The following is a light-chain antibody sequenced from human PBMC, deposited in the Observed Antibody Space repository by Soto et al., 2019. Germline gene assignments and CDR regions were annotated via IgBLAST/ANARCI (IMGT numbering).Light chain of an antibody. CDR3: QQLSRYPLT. Sequence: DSQMTQSPSTLSTSVGDRVTMSCRATQALSNYLAWYQQKPGKAPDLLIYSASTLQSGVPSRFSGSGSETEFSLTIRALQPEDFATYYCQQLSRYPLTFGGGTKVDIK. J-gene: IGKJ4*01. CDR2: SAS. V-gene: IGKV1-9*01. CDR1: QALSNY.